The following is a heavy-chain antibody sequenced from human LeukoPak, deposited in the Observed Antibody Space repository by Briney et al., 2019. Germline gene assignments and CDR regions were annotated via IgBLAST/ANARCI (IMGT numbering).Heavy chain of an antibody. D-gene: IGHD3-3*01. CDR3: AREAYSSFWRGYSHWFDP. CDR1: GFTFSTYA. V-gene: IGHV3-30*04. CDR2: VSHDGTNS. Sequence: GGSLRLSCTASGFTFSTYAIHWVRQAPGKGQEWVAVVSHDGTNSFYADSVRGRFTISRDNSENTLYLQLNSLSPEDTAVYYCAREAYSSFWRGYSHWFDPWGLGTLVTVSS. J-gene: IGHJ5*02.